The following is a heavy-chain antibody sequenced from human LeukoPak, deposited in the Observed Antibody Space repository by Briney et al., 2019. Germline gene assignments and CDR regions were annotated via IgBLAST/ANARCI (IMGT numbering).Heavy chain of an antibody. CDR1: GGSISSYY. V-gene: IGHV4-59*01. Sequence: SETLSLTCTVSGGSISSYYWNWLRQPPGKGLEWIGYIYYTGSTNYNPSLKSRVTISVDTSKNQFSLKLSSVTAADTAVYYCARHYSPIDYWGQGTLVTVSS. CDR2: IYYTGST. CDR3: ARHYSPIDY. D-gene: IGHD4-11*01. J-gene: IGHJ4*02.